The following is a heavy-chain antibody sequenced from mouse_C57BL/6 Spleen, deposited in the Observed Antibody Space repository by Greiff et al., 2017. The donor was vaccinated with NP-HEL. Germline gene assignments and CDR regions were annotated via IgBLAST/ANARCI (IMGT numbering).Heavy chain of an antibody. CDR1: GYTFTSYW. CDR2: IDPEDGDT. Sequence: QVQLQQPGAELVMPGASVKLSCKASGYTFTSYWMHWVKQRPGQGLEWIGEIDPEDGDTEYAPKFQGKATMTADTSSNTAYLQLSSLTSEDTAVYYCTTSPGSSYRYFDVWGTGTTVTVSS. J-gene: IGHJ1*03. V-gene: IGHV1-69*01. D-gene: IGHD1-1*01. CDR3: TTSPGSSYRYFDV.